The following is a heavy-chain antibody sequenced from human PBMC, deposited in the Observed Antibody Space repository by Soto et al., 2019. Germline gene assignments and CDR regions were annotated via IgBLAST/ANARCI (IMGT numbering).Heavy chain of an antibody. CDR1: GFTFSNYA. D-gene: IGHD2-15*01. J-gene: IGHJ4*01. V-gene: IGHV3-64D*06. CDR3: VKGNQLLRYYFES. CDR2: ITSDGDST. Sequence: PGGSLSLSCSVSGFTFSNYAMHWVRQAPGKGLEYVSGITSDGDSTWHADSVKDRFTISRDNSKNTLFLQMSSLRVEDTAIYFCVKGNQLLRYYFESWGPGTLVTVSS.